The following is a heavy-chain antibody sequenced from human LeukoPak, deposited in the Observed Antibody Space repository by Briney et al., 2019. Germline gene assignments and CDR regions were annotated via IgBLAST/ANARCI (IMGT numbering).Heavy chain of an antibody. D-gene: IGHD3-10*01. Sequence: GSLRLSCAASGFTFSSYAMSWVRQAPGKGLEGIGYIYYSGSTNYNPSLKSRVTISVDTSKNQFSLKLSSVTAADTAVYYCARVRASVRYYFDYWGQGTLVTVSS. CDR1: GFTFSSYA. V-gene: IGHV4-59*01. CDR2: IYYSGST. CDR3: ARVRASVRYYFDY. J-gene: IGHJ4*02.